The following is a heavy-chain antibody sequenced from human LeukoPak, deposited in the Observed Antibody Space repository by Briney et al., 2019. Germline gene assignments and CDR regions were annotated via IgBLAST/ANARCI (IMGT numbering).Heavy chain of an antibody. Sequence: GGSLRLSCAASGFTFSSYAMSWVRRAPGKGLEWVSAISGSGGSTYYADSVKGRFTISRDNSKNTLYLQMNSLRAEDTAVYYCATPTKYYYDSSGYYPLGYWGQGTLVTVSS. J-gene: IGHJ4*02. CDR2: ISGSGGST. CDR3: ATPTKYYYDSSGYYPLGY. CDR1: GFTFSSYA. D-gene: IGHD3-22*01. V-gene: IGHV3-23*01.